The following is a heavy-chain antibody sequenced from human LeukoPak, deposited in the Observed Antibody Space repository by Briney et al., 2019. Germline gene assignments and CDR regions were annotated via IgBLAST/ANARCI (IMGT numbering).Heavy chain of an antibody. CDR1: GCSVSSRSCQ. Sequence: SETLSLTCTVSGCSVSSRSCQGGWVHQPPGKRLEWIGSIYYSGSTYYNPSLKSRVTISVDTSKNQFSLRLSSVTAADTAVYYCATRGWNDRYWFDPWGQGTLVTVSS. CDR2: IYYSGST. CDR3: ATRGWNDRYWFDP. J-gene: IGHJ5*02. V-gene: IGHV4-39*01. D-gene: IGHD1-1*01.